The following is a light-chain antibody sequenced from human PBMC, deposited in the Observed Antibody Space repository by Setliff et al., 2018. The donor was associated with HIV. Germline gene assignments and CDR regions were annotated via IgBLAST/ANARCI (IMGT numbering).Light chain of an antibody. V-gene: IGLV2-18*02. Sequence: QSALTQPPSASGSPGQSVTISCTEASGDIGTYDFISWYQHHPDKGPKLIIYEVTKRPSGVPDRFSGSKSGSTASLTISGLQADDEADYYCSSYTTTSTLRVFGAGTKVTVL. J-gene: IGLJ1*01. CDR3: SSYTTTSTLRV. CDR2: EVT. CDR1: SGDIGTYDF.